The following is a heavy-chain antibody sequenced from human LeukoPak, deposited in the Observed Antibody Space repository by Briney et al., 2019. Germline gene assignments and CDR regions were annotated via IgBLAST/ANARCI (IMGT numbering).Heavy chain of an antibody. Sequence: SETLSLTCAVYGGSFSGYYWSWIRQPPGKGLEWIGEINHSGSTNYNPSLKGRVTISVDTSKNQFSLKLSSVTAADTAVYYCARRTILRLSLNYYYYMDVWGKGTTVTVSS. CDR1: GGSFSGYY. CDR2: INHSGST. CDR3: ARRTILRLSLNYYYYMDV. J-gene: IGHJ6*03. D-gene: IGHD3-3*01. V-gene: IGHV4-34*01.